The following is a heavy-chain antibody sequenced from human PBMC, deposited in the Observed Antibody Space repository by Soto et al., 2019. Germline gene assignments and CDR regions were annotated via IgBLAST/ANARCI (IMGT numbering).Heavy chain of an antibody. CDR3: AGRLTPAASLDY. D-gene: IGHD3-16*01. V-gene: IGHV3-53*01. CDR1: GFTVSDNH. Sequence: VQLVESGGGLIQPGGSLRLSCAASGFTVSDNHMTRVRQAAGKGLELVSFVHGGGSTSYADSVNGRFTISRDNSKNTLYLQMDSLRAEDTAIYYCAGRLTPAASLDYWGRGPLVTVSS. J-gene: IGHJ4*02. CDR2: VHGGGST.